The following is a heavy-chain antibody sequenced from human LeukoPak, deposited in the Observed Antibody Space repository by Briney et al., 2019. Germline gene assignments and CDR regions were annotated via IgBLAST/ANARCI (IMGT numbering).Heavy chain of an antibody. CDR1: GGSISSDIYF. D-gene: IGHD6-19*01. J-gene: IGHJ5*02. V-gene: IGHV4-39*07. Sequence: PSETLSLTCSVSGGSISSDIYFWGWIRQPPGQGLEWIGIIIYSGSTYYNPSLKSRVTISIDPSKSQFSLKVSSVTAADTAVYYCARAKYSSGGNWFDPWGQGALVTVHS. CDR3: ARAKYSSGGNWFDP. CDR2: IIYSGST.